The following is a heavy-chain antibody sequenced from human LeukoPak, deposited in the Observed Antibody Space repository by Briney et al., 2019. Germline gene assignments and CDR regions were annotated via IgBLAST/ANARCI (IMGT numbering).Heavy chain of an antibody. V-gene: IGHV4-59*01. CDR1: GGSMSTYY. CDR2: IFYSGST. CDR3: ARLSPYSVTWYVDD. D-gene: IGHD1-26*01. Sequence: SETLSLTCTVSGGSMSTYYWSWIRQPPGKGLGWIGYIFYSGSTTYNPSLKSRVTITVDTSKNQFSLKLSSVTAADTAVYYCARLSPYSVTWYVDDWGQGTLVTVSS. J-gene: IGHJ4*02.